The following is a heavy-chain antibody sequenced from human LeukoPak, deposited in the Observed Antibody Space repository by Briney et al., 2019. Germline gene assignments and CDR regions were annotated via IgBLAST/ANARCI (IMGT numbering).Heavy chain of an antibody. CDR3: ARPLRGPAGIFDF. V-gene: IGHV4-39*01. CDR2: IYYSGST. CDR1: VGSISSSSYY. Sequence: SETLSLTCTVSVGSISSSSYYWGWIRQPPGKGLEWIGSIYYSGSTYYNPSLKSRVTISVDTSKNQFSLKLTSVTAADTAVYYCARPLRGPAGIFDFWGQGTLVTVSS. J-gene: IGHJ4*02. D-gene: IGHD3-10*01.